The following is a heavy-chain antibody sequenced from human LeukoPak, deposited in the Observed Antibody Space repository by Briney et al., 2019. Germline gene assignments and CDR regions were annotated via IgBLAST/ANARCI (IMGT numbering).Heavy chain of an antibody. V-gene: IGHV7-4-1*02. D-gene: IGHD6-19*01. CDR2: INTNTGNP. CDR1: GYTFTSYA. CDR3: ARVPAVGWYNKNYYYYYMDV. Sequence: GASVKVSCKASGYTFTSYAMNWVRQAPGQGLEWMGWINTNTGNPTYAQGFTGRFVFSLDTSVSTAYLQISSLKAEDTAVYYCARVPAVGWYNKNYYYYYMDVWGKGTTVTVSS. J-gene: IGHJ6*03.